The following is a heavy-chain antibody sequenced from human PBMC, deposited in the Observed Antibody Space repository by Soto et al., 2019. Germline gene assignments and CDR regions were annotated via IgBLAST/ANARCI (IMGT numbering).Heavy chain of an antibody. V-gene: IGHV1-3*01. CDR3: ARVGTSYYGMDV. Sequence: ASVKVSCKASGYTFTSYAMHWVRQAPGQRPEWMGWINAGNGNTKYSQKFQGRVTITRDTSASTAYMELSSLRSEDTAVYYCARVGTSYYGMDVWGQGTTVTVSS. J-gene: IGHJ6*02. CDR1: GYTFTSYA. D-gene: IGHD1-7*01. CDR2: INAGNGNT.